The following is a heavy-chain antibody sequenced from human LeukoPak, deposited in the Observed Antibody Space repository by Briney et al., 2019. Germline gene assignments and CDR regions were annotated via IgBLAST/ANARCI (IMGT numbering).Heavy chain of an antibody. CDR1: GYTLTELS. CDR2: FDPEDGET. CDR3: ATVRGGYYGSGSPADY. V-gene: IGHV1-24*01. J-gene: IGHJ4*02. D-gene: IGHD3-10*01. Sequence: ASVNVSCKVSGYTLTELSMHWVRQGPGKGLEWMGGFDPEDGETIYAQKFQGRVTMTEDTSTDTAYMELSSLRSEDTAVYYCATVRGGYYGSGSPADYWGQGTLVTVSS.